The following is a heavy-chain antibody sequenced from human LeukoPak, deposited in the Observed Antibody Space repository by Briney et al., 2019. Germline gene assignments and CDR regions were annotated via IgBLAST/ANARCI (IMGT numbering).Heavy chain of an antibody. CDR3: ARDPPDCRSSSCRWGGWIGP. CDR1: GYTFTSYD. D-gene: IGHD2-2*01. Sequence: ASVKVSCKASGYTFTSYDINWVRQATGQGLEWMGWMNPNSGNTGYAQKFQGRVTMTRNTSISTAYMELNSLRAEDTAVYYCARDPPDCRSSSCRWGGWIGPWGQGTLVTVSS. V-gene: IGHV1-8*01. J-gene: IGHJ5*02. CDR2: MNPNSGNT.